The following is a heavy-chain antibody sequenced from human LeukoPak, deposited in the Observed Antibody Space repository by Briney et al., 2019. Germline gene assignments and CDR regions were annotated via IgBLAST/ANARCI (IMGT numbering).Heavy chain of an antibody. J-gene: IGHJ5*02. CDR1: GFTLSDYH. V-gene: IGHV3-21*01. CDR3: ARSGGPGTYHQLRYNWFDP. CDR2: ITTISHYI. D-gene: IGHD3-10*01. Sequence: GGYLRLSCAASGFTLSDYHMNWVRQAPGKGLEWLSSITTISHYIYYAGAVRGRFTISRDNAKNSLYLQMNSLRGEDTAVYYCARSGGPGTYHQLRYNWFDPWGQGTLVTVSS.